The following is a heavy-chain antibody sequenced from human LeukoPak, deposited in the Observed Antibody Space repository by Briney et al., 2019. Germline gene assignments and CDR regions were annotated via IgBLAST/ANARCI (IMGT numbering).Heavy chain of an antibody. CDR3: ARIYCSSASCYYFDY. J-gene: IGHJ4*02. V-gene: IGHV1-2*02. D-gene: IGHD2-2*01. Sequence: ASVKVSCKASGYTFTSYGISWVRQAPGQGLEWMGWINPNRGGTNYAQKFQGRVTMTRDTSISTAYMELSRLGSDDTAVYYCARIYCSSASCYYFDYWGQGTLVTVPS. CDR1: GYTFTSYG. CDR2: INPNRGGT.